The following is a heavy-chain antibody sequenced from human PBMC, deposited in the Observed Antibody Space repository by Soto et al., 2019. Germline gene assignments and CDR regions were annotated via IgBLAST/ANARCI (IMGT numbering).Heavy chain of an antibody. CDR1: GFTFSSYG. D-gene: IGHD2-21*02. V-gene: IGHV3-33*01. CDR2: IWYDGRNE. J-gene: IGHJ5*01. Sequence: QVQLVESGGGVVQPGRSLTLSCVASGFTFSSYGMHWVRQAPGKGLEWVAFIWYDGRNENYTDSVKGRFSISRDNSKNTLYLQRNSLRADDTAVYYCARGTATDGLDSWGQGTLVTVSS. CDR3: ARGTATDGLDS.